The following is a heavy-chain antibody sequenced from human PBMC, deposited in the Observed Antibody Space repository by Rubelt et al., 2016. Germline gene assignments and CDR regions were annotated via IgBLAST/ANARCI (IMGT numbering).Heavy chain of an antibody. D-gene: IGHD1-26*01. CDR1: GFSFSSSW. CDR2: IKQDGTEK. CDR3: ARSIGGATNDAFDI. J-gene: IGHJ3*02. Sequence: GGSLRLSCAASGFSFSSSWMTWVRQAPGKGLEWVANIKQDGTEKYYVDSVKGRFTISRDNSKNTLYLQMNSLRAEDTAVYYSARSIGGATNDAFDIWGQGTMVTVSS. V-gene: IGHV3-7*05.